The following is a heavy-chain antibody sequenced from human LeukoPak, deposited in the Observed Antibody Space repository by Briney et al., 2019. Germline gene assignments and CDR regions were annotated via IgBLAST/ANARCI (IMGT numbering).Heavy chain of an antibody. Sequence: TCTVSGGTFSSYAISWVRQAPGQGLEWMGGIIPIFGTANYAQKFQGRVTITADESTSTAYMELSSLRSEDPAVYYCARGQEYYDILTGYSSPPGYWGQGTLVTVSS. CDR3: ARGQEYYDILTGYSSPPGY. CDR2: IIPIFGTA. D-gene: IGHD3-9*01. CDR1: GGTFSSYA. J-gene: IGHJ4*02. V-gene: IGHV1-69*01.